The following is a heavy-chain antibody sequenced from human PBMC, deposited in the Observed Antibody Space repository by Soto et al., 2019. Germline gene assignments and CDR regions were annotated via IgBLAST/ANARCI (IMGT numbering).Heavy chain of an antibody. D-gene: IGHD3-16*01. Sequence: QVQLVQSGAAVKKPGSSVRVSCKASGTIFSSYTISWVRQAPGQGLEWMGRIIPILGETNSAQKFQGRVTLTADKSTNTAYVELNSLRLEDTALYYCARGLGGRMDDWGQGTTVTVSS. CDR3: ARGLGGRMDD. CDR2: IIPILGET. J-gene: IGHJ6*02. CDR1: GTIFSSYT. V-gene: IGHV1-69*08.